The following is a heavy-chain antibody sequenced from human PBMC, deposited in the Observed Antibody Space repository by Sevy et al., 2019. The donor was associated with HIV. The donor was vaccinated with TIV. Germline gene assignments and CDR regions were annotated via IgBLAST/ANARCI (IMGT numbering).Heavy chain of an antibody. Sequence: GGSLRLSCAASGFTFSSYAMHWVRQAPGKGLEWVAVISYDGSNKYYADSVKGQFTISRDNSKNTLYLQMNSLRAEDTAVYYCARTFGELLSKNYYYYGMDVWGQGTTVTVSS. CDR2: ISYDGSNK. CDR1: GFTFSSYA. J-gene: IGHJ6*02. CDR3: ARTFGELLSKNYYYYGMDV. D-gene: IGHD3-10*01. V-gene: IGHV3-30-3*01.